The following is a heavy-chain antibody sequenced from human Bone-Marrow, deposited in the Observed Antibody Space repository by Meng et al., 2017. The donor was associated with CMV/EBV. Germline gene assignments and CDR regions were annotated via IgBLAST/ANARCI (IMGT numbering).Heavy chain of an antibody. D-gene: IGHD6-19*01. CDR2: IKQDGSEK. CDR3: ARDGSSDAFDI. Sequence: GESLKISCQGSGYSFTSYWMSWVRQAPGKGLEWVANIKQDGSEKYYVDSVKGRFTISRDNAKNSLYLQMNSLRAEDTAVYYCARDGSSDAFDIWGQGTMVTVSS. CDR1: GYSFTSYW. V-gene: IGHV3-7*01. J-gene: IGHJ3*02.